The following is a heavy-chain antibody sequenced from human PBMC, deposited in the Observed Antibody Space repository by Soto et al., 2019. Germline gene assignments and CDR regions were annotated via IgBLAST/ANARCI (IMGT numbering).Heavy chain of an antibody. CDR2: IYYSGST. CDR1: GGSVSSSSYY. Sequence: SETLSLTCTVSGGSVSSSSYYWGWIRQPPGKGLEWIGSIYYSGSTYYNPSLKSRVTISVDASKNQFSLELSSVTAADTAVYYCARLWPAFDYWGQGTLVTVSS. D-gene: IGHD5-18*01. CDR3: ARLWPAFDY. V-gene: IGHV4-39*01. J-gene: IGHJ4*02.